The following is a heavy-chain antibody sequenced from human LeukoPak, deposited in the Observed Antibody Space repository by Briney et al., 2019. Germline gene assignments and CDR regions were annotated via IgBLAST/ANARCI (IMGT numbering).Heavy chain of an antibody. D-gene: IGHD3-10*01. CDR3: ARSHFTRGEFDY. CDR1: GSSISSGSYY. Sequence: SETLSLTCTVSGSSISSGSYYWSWIRQPAGKGLEWIGRIYTSGSTNYNPSLKSRVTISVDTSKNQFSLKLSSVTAADTAVYYCARSHFTRGEFDYWGQGTLVTVSS. CDR2: IYTSGST. J-gene: IGHJ4*02. V-gene: IGHV4-61*02.